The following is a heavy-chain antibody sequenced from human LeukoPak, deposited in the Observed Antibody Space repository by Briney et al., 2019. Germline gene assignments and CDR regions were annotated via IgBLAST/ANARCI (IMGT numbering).Heavy chain of an antibody. CDR3: ARMPQRCGPTNCYSFFDY. CDR1: GGTFSSYA. D-gene: IGHD2-2*01. CDR2: ISADNGNT. V-gene: IGHV1-18*01. J-gene: IGHJ4*02. Sequence: ASVKVSCKASGGTFSSYAISWVRQAPGQGLEWMGWISADNGNTKYAQKVQGRVTMTTDTSTSTAYMELRTLRSDDTTVYYCARMPQRCGPTNCYSFFDYWGQGTLVTVSS.